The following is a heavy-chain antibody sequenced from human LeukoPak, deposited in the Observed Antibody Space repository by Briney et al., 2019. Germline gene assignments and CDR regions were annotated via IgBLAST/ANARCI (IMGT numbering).Heavy chain of an antibody. Sequence: PGGSLRLSCAAFGFTFSSYSMNWVRQAPGRGLEWVSYISSSSSTIYYADSVKGRFTISRDNAKNSLYLKMNSLRAAVTDVYTCAREEVSAAIHGEDAFDIWGPGTIVTVSS. CDR1: GFTFSSYS. CDR3: AREEVSAAIHGEDAFDI. J-gene: IGHJ3*02. D-gene: IGHD2-2*02. CDR2: ISSSSSTI. V-gene: IGHV3-48*01.